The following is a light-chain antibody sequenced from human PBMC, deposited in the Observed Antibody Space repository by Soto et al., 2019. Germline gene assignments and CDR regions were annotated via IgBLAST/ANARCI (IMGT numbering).Light chain of an antibody. CDR2: DVT. CDR3: GSYSSTTTLV. CDR1: SSDVGGYNY. Sequence: QSALTQAASVSGSPGQSITISCTGTSSDVGGYNYVSWYQQHPGKGPKLIIYDVTNRPSGVSNRFSGSKSGNTASLPISGLQAEDEADYYCGSYSSTTTLVFGGGTKLTVL. J-gene: IGLJ2*01. V-gene: IGLV2-14*03.